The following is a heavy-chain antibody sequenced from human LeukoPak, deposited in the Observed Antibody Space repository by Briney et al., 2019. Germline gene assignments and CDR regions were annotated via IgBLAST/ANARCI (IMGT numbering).Heavy chain of an antibody. CDR3: ARVRGIAVAGRGLGY. J-gene: IGHJ4*02. CDR2: MNPNSGNT. CDR1: GYTFTSYD. D-gene: IGHD6-19*01. V-gene: IGHV1-8*01. Sequence: ASVKVSCKASGYTFTSYDINWVRQATGQGLEWMGWMNPNSGNTGYAQKFQGRVTMTRNTSISTAYMELSSLRSEGTAVYYCARVRGIAVAGRGLGYWGQGTLVTVSS.